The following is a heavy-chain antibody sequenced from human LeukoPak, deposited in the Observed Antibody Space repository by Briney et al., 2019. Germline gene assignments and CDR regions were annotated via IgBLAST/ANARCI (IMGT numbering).Heavy chain of an antibody. CDR1: GFPFSSYS. V-gene: IGHV3-48*04. CDR3: ARAIYYYDSSGYDY. J-gene: IGHJ4*02. Sequence: GGSLRLSCAASGFPFSSYSMNWVRQAPGKGLEWVSYISSSSSTIYYADSVKGRFTISRDNAKNSLYLQMNSLRAEDTAVYYCARAIYYYDSSGYDYWGQGTLVTVSS. CDR2: ISSSSSTI. D-gene: IGHD3-22*01.